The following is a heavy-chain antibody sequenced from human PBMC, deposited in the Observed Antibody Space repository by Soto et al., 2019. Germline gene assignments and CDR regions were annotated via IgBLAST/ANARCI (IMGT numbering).Heavy chain of an antibody. CDR2: IYYSGST. CDR1: GGSISSYY. Sequence: SETLSLTCTVSGGSISSYYWSWIRQPPGKGLEWIGYIYYSGSTNYNPSLKSRVTISVDTSKNQFSLKLSSVTAADTAVYYCAREGDSSSWFDYGGQGTLVTVSS. D-gene: IGHD6-13*01. V-gene: IGHV4-59*01. CDR3: AREGDSSSWFDY. J-gene: IGHJ5*01.